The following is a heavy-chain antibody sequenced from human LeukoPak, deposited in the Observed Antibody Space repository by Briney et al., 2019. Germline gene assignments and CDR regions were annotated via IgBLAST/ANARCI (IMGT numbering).Heavy chain of an antibody. CDR1: GFTFSDYY. CDR3: ARMNTAMVNGLNYYYYMDV. V-gene: IGHV3-11*04. CDR2: ISSSGGTI. D-gene: IGHD5-18*01. J-gene: IGHJ6*03. Sequence: PGGSLRLSCAASGFTFSDYYMSWIRQAPGKGLEWVSYISSSGGTIYYADSVKGRFTISRDNAKNSLYLQMNRLRAEDTAVYYCARMNTAMVNGLNYYYYMDVWGKGTTVTISS.